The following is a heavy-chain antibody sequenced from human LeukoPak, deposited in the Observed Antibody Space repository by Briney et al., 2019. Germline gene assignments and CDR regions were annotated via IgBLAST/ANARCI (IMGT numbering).Heavy chain of an antibody. CDR2: INHSGST. Sequence: SETLSLTCAVYGGSFSGYYWSWIRQPPGKGLEWIGEINHSGSTNYNPSLKSRVTISVDTSKNQFSLKLSSVTAADTAVYCCATQRRGSCSSTSCHNFDYWGQGTLVTVSS. CDR1: GGSFSGYY. CDR3: ATQRRGSCSSTSCHNFDY. D-gene: IGHD2-2*02. V-gene: IGHV4-34*01. J-gene: IGHJ4*02.